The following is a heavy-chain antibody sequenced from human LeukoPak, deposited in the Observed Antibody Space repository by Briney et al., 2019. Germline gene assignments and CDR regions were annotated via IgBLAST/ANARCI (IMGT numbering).Heavy chain of an antibody. J-gene: IGHJ5*02. Sequence: GGSLRLSCAASGFAFSSFGMNWVRQAPGKGLEWVSAISGSGGTTYYANSVKGRFTFSGDNSKNTLYLQMNSLRAEDTAIYYCARMIRDYGDSNWFDPWGQGTLVTASS. CDR1: GFAFSSFG. CDR3: ARMIRDYGDSNWFDP. CDR2: ISGSGGTT. D-gene: IGHD4-17*01. V-gene: IGHV3-23*01.